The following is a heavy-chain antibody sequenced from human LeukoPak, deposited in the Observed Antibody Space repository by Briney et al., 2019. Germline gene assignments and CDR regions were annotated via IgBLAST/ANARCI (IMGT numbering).Heavy chain of an antibody. D-gene: IGHD5-12*01. CDR1: GFTFSSYG. J-gene: IGHJ4*02. CDR3: AKDISGYDPLYFDY. Sequence: GSLRLSCAASGFTFSSYGMSWVRQAPGKGLGWVLGISGSGGSTHYADSVKGRFTISRDNSKNTLHLQMNSLRAEDTAVYYCAKDISGYDPLYFDYWGQGTLVTVSS. V-gene: IGHV3-23*01. CDR2: ISGSGGST.